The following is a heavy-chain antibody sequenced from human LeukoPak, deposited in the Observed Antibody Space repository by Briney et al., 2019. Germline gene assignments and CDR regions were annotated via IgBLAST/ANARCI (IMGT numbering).Heavy chain of an antibody. J-gene: IGHJ5*02. Sequence: ASVKVSCKASGYTFTGYYMHWVRHAPGQGLEWMGWINPNSGGTNYAQKFQGRVTMTRDTSISTAYMELSRLSSDDTAVYYCARDFLGRWLQLNWFDPWGQGTLVTVSS. V-gene: IGHV1-2*02. D-gene: IGHD5-24*01. CDR3: ARDFLGRWLQLNWFDP. CDR1: GYTFTGYY. CDR2: INPNSGGT.